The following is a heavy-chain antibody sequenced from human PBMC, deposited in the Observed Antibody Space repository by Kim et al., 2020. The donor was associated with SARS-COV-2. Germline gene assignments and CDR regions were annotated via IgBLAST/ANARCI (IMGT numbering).Heavy chain of an antibody. CDR1: GFTFSSYS. D-gene: IGHD5-12*01. J-gene: IGHJ4*02. CDR3: ARAGRWLQFLGDFDY. Sequence: GGSLRLSCAASGFTFSSYSMNWVRQAPGKGLEWVSYISSSSSTIYYADSVKGRFTISRDNAKNSLYLQMNSLRDEDTAVYYCARAGRWLQFLGDFDYWGQGTLVTVSS. V-gene: IGHV3-48*02. CDR2: ISSSSSTI.